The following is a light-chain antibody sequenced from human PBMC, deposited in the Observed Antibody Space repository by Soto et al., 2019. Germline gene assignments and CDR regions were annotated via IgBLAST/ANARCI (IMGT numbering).Light chain of an antibody. CDR2: DAS. CDR1: ETVRSN. CDR3: QQRSHGLT. V-gene: IGKV3-11*01. Sequence: VMTQSPDTLSVSPGERATLSCRASETVRSNLAWYQQKPGQAPRLLIYDASNRATGIPDRFSGSGSGTDFILTISSLEPEDFAVYYCQQRSHGLTFGGGTKVDIK. J-gene: IGKJ4*01.